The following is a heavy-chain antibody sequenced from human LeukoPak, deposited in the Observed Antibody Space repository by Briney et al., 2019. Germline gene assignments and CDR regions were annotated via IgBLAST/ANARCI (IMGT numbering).Heavy chain of an antibody. CDR2: IYYSGST. CDR3: ARTSIAARRANAFDI. D-gene: IGHD6-6*01. J-gene: IGHJ3*02. CDR1: GGSISSSSYY. V-gene: IGHV4-39*07. Sequence: SETLSLTCTVSGGSISSSSYYWGWIRQPPGKGLEWIGSIYYSGSTYYNPSLKSRVTISVDRSKNQFSLKLSSVTAADTAVYYCARTSIAARRANAFDIWGQGTMVTVSS.